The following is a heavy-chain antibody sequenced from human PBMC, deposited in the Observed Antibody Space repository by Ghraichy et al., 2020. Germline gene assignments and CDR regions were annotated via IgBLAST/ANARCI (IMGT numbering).Heavy chain of an antibody. Sequence: SETLSLTCIVSGGSISSGGYYWTWIRQHPGKGLEWIGNIYYSGSTFYNPSLTSRVTISVDTSRNQFSLRLTSVTAADTAVYYSAKDRRYSNYYYYGMDVWGLGTTVTVSS. J-gene: IGHJ6*02. V-gene: IGHV4-31*03. CDR2: IYYSGST. D-gene: IGHD4-11*01. CDR1: GGSISSGGYY. CDR3: AKDRRYSNYYYYGMDV.